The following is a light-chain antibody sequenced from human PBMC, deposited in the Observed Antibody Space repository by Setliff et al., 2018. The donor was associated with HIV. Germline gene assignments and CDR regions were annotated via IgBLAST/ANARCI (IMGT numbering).Light chain of an antibody. CDR3: SSYTSTTILV. CDR2: DVS. CDR1: SGDIGGFDY. J-gene: IGLJ1*01. V-gene: IGLV2-14*03. Sequence: QSVLTQPASVSGSPGQSITISCTGSSGDIGGFDYVSWYQQHPGKAPKLMIYDVSHRPSGVSDRFSGSKSANTASLTISGLQAEDEADYYCSSYTSTTILVFGTGTKVTVL.